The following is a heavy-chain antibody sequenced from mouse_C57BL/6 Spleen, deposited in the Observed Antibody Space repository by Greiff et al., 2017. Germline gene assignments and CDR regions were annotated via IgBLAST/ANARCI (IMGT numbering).Heavy chain of an antibody. CDR1: GYSFTDYN. D-gene: IGHD1-1*01. V-gene: IGHV1-39*01. Sequence: EVKLMESGPELVKPGASVKISCKASGYSFTDYNMNWVKQSNGKSLEWIGVINPNYGTTSYNQKFKGKATLTVDQSSSTAYMQLNSLTSEDSAVYYCASPYYYGSDGYFDVWGTGTTVTVSS. J-gene: IGHJ1*03. CDR3: ASPYYYGSDGYFDV. CDR2: INPNYGTT.